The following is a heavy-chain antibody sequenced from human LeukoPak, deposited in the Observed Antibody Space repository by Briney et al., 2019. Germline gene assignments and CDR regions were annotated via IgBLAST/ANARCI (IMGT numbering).Heavy chain of an antibody. CDR1: GGTFSSYA. Sequence: SVKVSCKASGGTFSSYAISWVRQAPGQGLEWMGRIIPIFGTANYAQKFQGRVTITTDESTSTAYMELSSLRSEDTAVYYCARDHFGYYDSSGWEGDDAFDIWAKGQWSPSLQ. J-gene: IGHJ3*02. D-gene: IGHD3-22*01. CDR3: ARDHFGYYDSSGWEGDDAFDI. V-gene: IGHV1-69*05. CDR2: IIPIFGTA.